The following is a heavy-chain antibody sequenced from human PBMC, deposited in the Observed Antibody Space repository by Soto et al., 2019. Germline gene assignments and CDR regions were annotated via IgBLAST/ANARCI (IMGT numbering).Heavy chain of an antibody. D-gene: IGHD1-26*01. CDR3: ARIPLLQGGWFDP. V-gene: IGHV4-30-4*01. CDR1: VDSITTGDYY. CDR2: IYYTGST. J-gene: IGHJ5*02. Sequence: PSETLSLACTFSVDSITTGDYYWSWLRQPPRKGLEWIGYIYYTGSTYYNPSLKSQFTISIDTSKTQFSLKVNSVTAADTAVYYCARIPLLQGGWFDPWGQGTLVTVSS.